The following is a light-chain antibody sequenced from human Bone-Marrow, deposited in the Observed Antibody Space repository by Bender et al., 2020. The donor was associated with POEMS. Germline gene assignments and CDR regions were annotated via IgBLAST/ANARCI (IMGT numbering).Light chain of an antibody. J-gene: IGLJ1*01. CDR1: SSNIGAPFD. CDR3: QSYDRSLDGSYV. V-gene: IGLV1-40*01. Sequence: QSVLTQPPSVSGAPGQRITISCTGSSSNIGAPFDVHWYQHLPGTAPKLLIYGNTNRPSGVPDRFSGSKSGTSASLAITGLQPEDEADYYCQSYDRSLDGSYVFGSGTKVIVL. CDR2: GNT.